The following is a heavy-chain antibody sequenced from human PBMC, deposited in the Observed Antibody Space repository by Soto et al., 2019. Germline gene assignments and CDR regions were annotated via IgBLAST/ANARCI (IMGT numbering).Heavy chain of an antibody. CDR3: ASRVSDYFDY. J-gene: IGHJ4*02. CDR1: GGSISSGGFS. D-gene: IGHD6-19*01. Sequence: SETLSLTCAVYGGSISSGGFSCNWIRQPPGKGLEWIGYIYHSGSTYFNPSLKSRVTMSVDRSTNQFSLKLSSVTAADTAVYYCASRVSDYFDYWGQGTPVTVSS. CDR2: IYHSGST. V-gene: IGHV4-30-2*01.